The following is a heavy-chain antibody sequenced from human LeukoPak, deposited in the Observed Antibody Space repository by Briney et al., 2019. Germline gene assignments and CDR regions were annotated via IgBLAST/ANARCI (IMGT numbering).Heavy chain of an antibody. CDR1: GYKINTYD. D-gene: IGHD6-13*01. CDR3: ARDSSLIAAALGY. V-gene: IGHV1-18*01. CDR2: TSVYNGNT. Sequence: ASVKVSCKASGYKINTYDISWLRQAPGQGLEWMGWTSVYNGNTDYAQKFQGRVTMTTDTSASTTYMELRSLRSDDTAVYYCARDSSLIAAALGYWGQGTLVTVSS. J-gene: IGHJ4*02.